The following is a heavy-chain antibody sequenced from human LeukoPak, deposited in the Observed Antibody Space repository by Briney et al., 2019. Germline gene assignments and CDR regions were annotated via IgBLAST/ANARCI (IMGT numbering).Heavy chain of an antibody. CDR1: GGSISSSSYY. Sequence: SETLSLTCTVSGGSISSSSYYWVWIRHPAGKELELIASIYYSGYTYYNPSLKSRVTISVDTSKNQFSLKLTSVTAADTAVYYCARSPNFGSGSFLFDYWGQGTLVTVCS. CDR3: ARSPNFGSGSFLFDY. V-gene: IGHV4-39*01. J-gene: IGHJ4*02. D-gene: IGHD3-10*01. CDR2: IYYSGYT.